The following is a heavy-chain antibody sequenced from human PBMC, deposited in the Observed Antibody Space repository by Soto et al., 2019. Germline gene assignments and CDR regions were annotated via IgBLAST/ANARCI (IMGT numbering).Heavy chain of an antibody. CDR1: GYTFTSYA. D-gene: IGHD2-15*01. V-gene: IGHV1-3*01. CDR2: INAANGNT. Sequence: QVQLVQSGAEVKKPGASVKVSCKASGYTFTSYAMHWVRQAPGQRLEGMGWINAANGNTKYSQKFQGKVTITRDTSASTAYMELSSLRSEDTAVYYCAREWVVVAAVRGVPQRGYFDLWRRDTLVTVS. CDR3: AREWVVVAAVRGVPQRGYFDL. J-gene: IGHJ2*01.